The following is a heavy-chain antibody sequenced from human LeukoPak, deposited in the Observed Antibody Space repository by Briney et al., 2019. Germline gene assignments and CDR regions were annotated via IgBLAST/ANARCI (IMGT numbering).Heavy chain of an antibody. J-gene: IGHJ6*02. CDR1: GFTFSSYA. D-gene: IGHD6-19*01. CDR2: ISYDGSNK. Sequence: PGGSLRLSCAASGFTFSSYAMHWVRQAPGKGLEWVAVISYDGSNKYYADSVKGRFTISRDNSKNTLYLQMNSLRAEDTAVYYCATQYSSGWXRGLXYGMDVXGQGTTVTVSS. CDR3: ATQYSSGWXRGLXYGMDV. V-gene: IGHV3-30-3*01.